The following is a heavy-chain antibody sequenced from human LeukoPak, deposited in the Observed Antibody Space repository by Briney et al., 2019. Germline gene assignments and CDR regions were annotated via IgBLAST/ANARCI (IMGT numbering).Heavy chain of an antibody. CDR1: GGSISSGDHY. Sequence: SQTLSLTCTVSGGSISSGDHYWSWIRQPPGKGLEWIGYIYYSGSTYYNPSLKSRVTISVDTSKNQFSLKLSSVTAADTAVYYCARVMDQNYDFWSGYEPNWFDPWGQGTLVTVSS. CDR2: IYYSGST. D-gene: IGHD3-3*01. V-gene: IGHV4-30-4*01. J-gene: IGHJ5*02. CDR3: ARVMDQNYDFWSGYEPNWFDP.